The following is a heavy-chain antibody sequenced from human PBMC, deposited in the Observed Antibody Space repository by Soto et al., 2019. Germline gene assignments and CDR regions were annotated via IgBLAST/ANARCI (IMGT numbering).Heavy chain of an antibody. D-gene: IGHD4-17*01. CDR2: ISYDGGDK. CDR1: GFTFRTYG. J-gene: IGHJ4*02. CDR3: AVDSTVSGAEYYFDK. Sequence: QVQLVESGGGVVQPGRSLRLSCAASGFTFRTYGMHWVRQAPGKGLEWVAVISYDGGDKKYADSVKGRFTISRDNSKDTLNLQMSSLRAEDTAVYYCAVDSTVSGAEYYFDKWGQGTLVTVSS. V-gene: IGHV3-30*03.